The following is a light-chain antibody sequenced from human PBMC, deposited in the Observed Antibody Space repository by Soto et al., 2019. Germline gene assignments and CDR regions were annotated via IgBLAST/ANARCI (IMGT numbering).Light chain of an antibody. J-gene: IGKJ4*01. Sequence: DIQMTQSPSSLSAYVVHRVTITFQASQDISNYLNWYQHKPGKAPKILIYDASTLETGVPSRFSGSGSGTDFTFTISSLQPEDIATYYCLQFHNLPTFGGGTKVDIK. V-gene: IGKV1-33*01. CDR1: QDISNY. CDR2: DAS. CDR3: LQFHNLPT.